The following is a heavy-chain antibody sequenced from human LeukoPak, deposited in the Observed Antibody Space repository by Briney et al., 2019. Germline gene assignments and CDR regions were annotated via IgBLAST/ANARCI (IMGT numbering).Heavy chain of an antibody. CDR3: ARSSGWYHRGPDYYYYYMDV. CDR1: EFIFSSYW. J-gene: IGHJ6*03. D-gene: IGHD6-19*01. V-gene: IGHV3-7*01. Sequence: GGSLRLSCEASEFIFSSYWMNWVRQAPGKGLEWVANIKQDGSEKEYVDSVKGRFTISRDNAKNSLYLQMNSLRAEDTAVYYCARSSGWYHRGPDYYYYYMDVWGKGTTVTVS. CDR2: IKQDGSEK.